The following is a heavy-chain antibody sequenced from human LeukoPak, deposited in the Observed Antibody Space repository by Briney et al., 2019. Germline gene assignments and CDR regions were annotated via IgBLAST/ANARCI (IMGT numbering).Heavy chain of an antibody. J-gene: IGHJ4*02. CDR2: ISYDGGNK. CDR3: AKDVRALNNYGSGSSGFY. V-gene: IGHV3-30*18. D-gene: IGHD3-10*01. Sequence: PGRSLRLSCAASGFTFSSYGMHWVRQAPGKGLEWVAVISYDGGNKYYADPVKGRFTISRDNSKNTLYLQLNSLRVEDTAVYYCAKDVRALNNYGSGSSGFYWGQGTLVTVSS. CDR1: GFTFSSYG.